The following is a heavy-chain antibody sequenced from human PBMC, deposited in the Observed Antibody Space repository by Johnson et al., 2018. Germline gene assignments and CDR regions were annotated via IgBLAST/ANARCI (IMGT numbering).Heavy chain of an antibody. J-gene: IGHJ6*02. CDR2: IWYDGSNK. D-gene: IGHD5-18*01. Sequence: QVQLVESGGGVVQPGRSLRLSCAASGFTFSSYGMHWVRQAPGKGLEWVAVIWYDGSNKYYADSVKGRFTISRDNSKNTLYLKMNRLRAGETAVYYCARARSWGIQLYYYYYGMDGWGQGTTVTVSS. CDR1: GFTFSSYG. CDR3: ARARSWGIQLYYYYYGMDG. V-gene: IGHV3-33*01.